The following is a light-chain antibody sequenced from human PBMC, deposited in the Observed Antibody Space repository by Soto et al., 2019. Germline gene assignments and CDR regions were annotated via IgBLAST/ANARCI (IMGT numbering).Light chain of an antibody. V-gene: IGKV3-20*01. CDR2: GTI. CDR1: LSVSSSF. CDR3: QQCGSSPT. Sequence: DIVFPQSPDTLYLSQGERATLSCRASLSVSSSFLAWYQQRPSQAPRLLIFGTITRTTDTPGRFMGTTFGTDFILTITRLEREDFAVYYWQQCGSSPTFGQGTRLEIK. J-gene: IGKJ5*01.